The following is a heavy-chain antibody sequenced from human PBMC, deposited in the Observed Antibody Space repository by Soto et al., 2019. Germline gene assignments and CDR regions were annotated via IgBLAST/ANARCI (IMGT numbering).Heavy chain of an antibody. CDR3: AKDLLRYFDWPPFDY. Sequence: GGSLRLSCAASGFTFNNYGMHWVRQAPGKGLEWVVVISFDGRNTYYADSVKGRFTISRDNSKSTLYLQMTSLRAEDTAVYFCAKDLLRYFDWPPFDYWGQGT. V-gene: IGHV3-30*18. CDR1: GFTFNNYG. J-gene: IGHJ4*02. CDR2: ISFDGRNT. D-gene: IGHD3-9*01.